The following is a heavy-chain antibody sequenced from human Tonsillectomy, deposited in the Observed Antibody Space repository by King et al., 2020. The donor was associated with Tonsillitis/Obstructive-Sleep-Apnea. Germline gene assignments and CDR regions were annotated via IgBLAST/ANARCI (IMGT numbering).Heavy chain of an antibody. CDR2: ISSSSSYT. D-gene: IGHD6-13*01. J-gene: IGHJ4*02. CDR3: ARDLGIAAAGPYFDS. Sequence: VQLVESGGGLVKPGGSLRLSCAASGFTFSDYYMNWIRQAPGKGLEWVSYISSSSSYTNYADSLKGRFTISRDNAKNSLYLQMNSLRAEDTALYYCARDLGIAAAGPYFDSWGQGTLVTVSS. CDR1: GFTFSDYY. V-gene: IGHV3-11*05.